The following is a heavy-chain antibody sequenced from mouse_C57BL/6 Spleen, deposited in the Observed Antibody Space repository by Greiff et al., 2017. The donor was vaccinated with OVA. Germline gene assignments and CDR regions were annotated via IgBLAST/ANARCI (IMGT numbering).Heavy chain of an antibody. D-gene: IGHD1-1*01. V-gene: IGHV6-6*01. CDR1: GFTFSDAW. J-gene: IGHJ3*01. CDR2: IRNKANNHAT. CDR3: TRRDYYGSSHAWFAY. Sequence: EVNVVESGGGLVQPGGSMKLSCAASGFTFSDAWMDWVRQSPEKGLEWVAEIRNKANNHATYYAESVKGRFTISRDDSKSSVYLQMNSLRAEDTGIYYCTRRDYYGSSHAWFAYWGQGTLVTVSA.